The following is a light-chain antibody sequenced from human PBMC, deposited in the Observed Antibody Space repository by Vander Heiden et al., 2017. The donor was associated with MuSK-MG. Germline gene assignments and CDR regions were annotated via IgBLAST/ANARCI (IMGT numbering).Light chain of an antibody. Sequence: SVSGSPGQSITISCTGTSNDIGASFFVSWFQQHPGKAPKLILYDVSLRPSGVSHRFSGSKSGNTASLTISGLQAEDEAIYHCASHTTANTHIFGGGTRLTVL. CDR3: ASHTTANTHI. V-gene: IGLV2-14*03. CDR2: DVS. CDR1: SNDIGASFF. J-gene: IGLJ2*01.